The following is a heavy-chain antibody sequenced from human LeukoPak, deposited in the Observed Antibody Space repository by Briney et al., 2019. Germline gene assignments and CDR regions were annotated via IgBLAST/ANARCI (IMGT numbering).Heavy chain of an antibody. CDR2: ISGSGGST. D-gene: IGHD3-9*01. J-gene: IGHJ4*02. Sequence: GGSLRLSCAAYGFTFSSYAMSWVRQAPGKGREWVSAISGSGGSTYYADFVKGRFTISRDNSKNTLYLQMNSLRAEDTAVYYCAKAGLRVPYYDILTGYPDYWGQGTLVTVSS. V-gene: IGHV3-23*01. CDR3: AKAGLRVPYYDILTGYPDY. CDR1: GFTFSSYA.